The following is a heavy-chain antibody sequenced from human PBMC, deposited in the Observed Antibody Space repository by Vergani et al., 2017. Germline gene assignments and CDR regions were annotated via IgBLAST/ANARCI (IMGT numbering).Heavy chain of an antibody. V-gene: IGHV3-23*01. CDR3: AKGGLNYWFDS. CDR2: FITNGDYT. D-gene: IGHD3-10*01. J-gene: IGHJ5*01. Sequence: EVQLLESGGDLVQPGGSLRLSCAASGFSFTTYAMSWVRQAPGKGLEWVSTFITNGDYTRYGDSVKGRFTISRDNSKSILYLQMNSLRPEDTAIYFCAKGGLNYWFDSWGQGTLVIVS. CDR1: GFSFTTYA.